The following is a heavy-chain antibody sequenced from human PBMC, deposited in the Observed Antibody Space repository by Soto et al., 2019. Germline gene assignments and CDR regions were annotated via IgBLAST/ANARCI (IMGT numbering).Heavy chain of an antibody. V-gene: IGHV3-23*01. D-gene: IGHD6-13*01. CDR3: ARSSCRWYEYFDH. CDR2: ISGSGGST. J-gene: IGHJ4*02. Sequence: EVQLLESGGGLVQPGGSLRLSCAASGFTFSNYAMSWVRQAPGKGLEWVSVISGSGGSTNYADSVKGRFTIYRDNSKNPRYLQMSSVRAEDTAVYYCARSSCRWYEYFDHWGQGTLVTVSS. CDR1: GFTFSNYA.